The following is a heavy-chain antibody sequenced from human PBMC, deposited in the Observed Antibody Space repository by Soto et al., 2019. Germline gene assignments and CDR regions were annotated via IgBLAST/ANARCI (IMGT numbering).Heavy chain of an antibody. CDR1: GFSISDHY. J-gene: IGHJ4*02. V-gene: IGHV3-11*03. D-gene: IGHD3-10*02. CDR3: ARSGDNYNVLDY. CDR2: SSNSGTFT. Sequence: GGSLRLSCAASGFSISDHYMSWIRQAPGKGLEWVSYSSNSGTFTKYADSVKGRFSISRGNAKNSLYLEINSLRGEDTAIYYCARSGDNYNVLDYWGQGTPVTVSS.